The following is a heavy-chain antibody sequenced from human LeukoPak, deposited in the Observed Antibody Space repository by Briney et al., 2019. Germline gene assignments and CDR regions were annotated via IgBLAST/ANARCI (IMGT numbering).Heavy chain of an antibody. CDR1: GFTFSSYA. J-gene: IGHJ4*02. Sequence: GGSLRLSCAASGFTFSSYAVSWVRQAPGKGLEWVSAISGSGGNTYYADSVNGRFTISRDNSKNTLYLQMNSQRAEDTAVYYCATRRADSSGFDHWGQGTLVTVSS. V-gene: IGHV3-23*01. D-gene: IGHD3-22*01. CDR3: ATRRADSSGFDH. CDR2: ISGSGGNT.